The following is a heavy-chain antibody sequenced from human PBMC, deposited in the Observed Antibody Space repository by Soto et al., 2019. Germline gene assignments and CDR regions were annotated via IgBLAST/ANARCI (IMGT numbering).Heavy chain of an antibody. V-gene: IGHV1-8*01. J-gene: IGHJ6*03. D-gene: IGHD6-13*01. Sequence: GASVKVSCKASGYRLTSYAINSVRQATGQGLEWMGWMNPNSGNTGYAQKFQGRVTMTRNTSISTAYMELSSLRSEDTAVYYCARGVRQQLDTGKQYYYYMDVWGKGTTVTVSS. CDR2: MNPNSGNT. CDR1: GYRLTSYA. CDR3: ARGVRQQLDTGKQYYYYMDV.